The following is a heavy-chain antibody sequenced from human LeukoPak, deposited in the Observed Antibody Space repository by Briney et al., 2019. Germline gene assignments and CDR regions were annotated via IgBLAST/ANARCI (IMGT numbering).Heavy chain of an antibody. CDR3: TRDLNHDSSG. Sequence: GGTLRLSCAASGVSFSTYSITWVCHAPGKGLESVANIKTDGSTTNYLDPAKGRLTISRNNTRSILYFQMNILRVEEQAVYYCTRDLNHDSSGWGQRTLVTVSS. CDR2: IKTDGSTT. J-gene: IGHJ4*02. V-gene: IGHV3-7*01. CDR1: GVSFSTYS. D-gene: IGHD3-22*01.